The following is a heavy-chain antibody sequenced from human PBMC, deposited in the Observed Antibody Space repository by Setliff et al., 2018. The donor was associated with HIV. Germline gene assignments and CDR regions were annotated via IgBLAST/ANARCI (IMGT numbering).Heavy chain of an antibody. CDR2: IYYSGST. D-gene: IGHD5-18*01. J-gene: IGHJ4*02. Sequence: SETLSLTCTVSGYPISSGYYWGWIRQPPGKGLEWIGSIYYSGSTYYNPSLKSRVTISVDTSKNQFSLRLSSVTAADTAVYYCARDESGYIYGKGVYFDYWGQGTLVTVSS. V-gene: IGHV4-38-2*02. CDR1: GYPISSGYY. CDR3: ARDESGYIYGKGVYFDY.